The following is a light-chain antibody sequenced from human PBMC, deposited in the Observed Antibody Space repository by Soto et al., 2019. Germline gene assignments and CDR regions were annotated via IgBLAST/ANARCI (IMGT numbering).Light chain of an antibody. CDR2: EVI. CDR3: CAYAGFWV. V-gene: IGLV2-23*02. Sequence: QSVLTQPASVSGSPGQSITISCTGTSSDVGSYNLVSWYQQHPGKAPKLMIYEVIKRPSGVSNRFSGSKSGNTASLTISGLQAEDEADYYCCAYAGFWVFVTGTKVTDL. CDR1: SSDVGSYNL. J-gene: IGLJ1*01.